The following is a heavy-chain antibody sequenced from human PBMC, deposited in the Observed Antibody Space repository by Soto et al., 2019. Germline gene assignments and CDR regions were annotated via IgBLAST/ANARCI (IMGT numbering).Heavy chain of an antibody. CDR3: PLRSMAVLPEY. J-gene: IGHJ4*02. Sequence: QVQLQESGPGLVKPSETLSLTCAVSGDSISSYYCMWIRQPPGKGLESIGYLYYGRSANYNPSPTSRVTFSVDTSTNPCPLTLSSMTAADTAVYSCPLRSMAVLPEYWGQGTLVTLSS. CDR1: GDSISSYY. V-gene: IGHV4-59*01. CDR2: LYYGRSA. D-gene: IGHD2-8*02.